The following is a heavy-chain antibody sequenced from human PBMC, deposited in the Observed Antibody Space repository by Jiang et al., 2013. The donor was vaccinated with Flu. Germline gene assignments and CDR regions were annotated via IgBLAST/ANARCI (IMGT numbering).Heavy chain of an antibody. CDR1: GFTLTDYA. J-gene: IGHJ4*02. CDR2: ISWDSGSL. V-gene: IGHV3-9*01. D-gene: IGHD1-26*01. Sequence: VQLGGVWGRALVQPGRSLRLSCAASGFTLTDYAMHWVRQAPGKGLEWVSGISWDSGSLDYTDSVKGRFTVSRDNARKSLYLQMDSLIPEDTAFYYCAKDRSINSGTHSSIGFFFDLWGQGTLVAVSS. CDR3: AKDRSINSGTHSSIGFFFDL.